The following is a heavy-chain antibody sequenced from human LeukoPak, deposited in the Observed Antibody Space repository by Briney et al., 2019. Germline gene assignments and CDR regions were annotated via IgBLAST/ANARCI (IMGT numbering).Heavy chain of an antibody. D-gene: IGHD6-13*01. J-gene: IGHJ4*02. CDR3: ARDSSSWSLGRYFDY. CDR2: VYFRGST. Sequence: PSETLSLTCTVPGDSISNYFWNWIRQSPGKGLEWIGYVYFRGSTNYNPSLKSRVTISVDTSKNQFSLKLSSVTAADTAVYYCARDSSSWSLGRYFDYWGQGTLVTVSS. CDR1: GDSISNYF. V-gene: IGHV4-59*01.